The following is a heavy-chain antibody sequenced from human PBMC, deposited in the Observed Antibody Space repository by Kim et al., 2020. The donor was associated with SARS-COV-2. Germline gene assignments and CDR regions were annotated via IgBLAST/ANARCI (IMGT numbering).Heavy chain of an antibody. CDR2: IYGGGST. CDR1: GFTVSNTN. CDR3: AREPSTYFDY. V-gene: IGHV3-66*01. J-gene: IGHJ4*02. Sequence: GGSLKLSCVVSGFTVSNTNMSWVRQAPGKGLEWVSIIYGGGSTYYADPRKGRLTISRDDSKNTVYLQMNSLRTEDTAVYFCAREPSTYFDYWGQGTLDTVSS.